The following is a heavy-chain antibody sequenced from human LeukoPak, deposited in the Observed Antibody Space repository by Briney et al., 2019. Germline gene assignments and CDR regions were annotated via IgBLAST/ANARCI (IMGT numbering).Heavy chain of an antibody. CDR3: ARTLYIASAPGGFDY. D-gene: IGHD3-16*01. Sequence: GASVKVSCKASGYTFTGYYMHWVRQAPGQGLEWMGWINPKNAATNYAQKFQGRVTMTRDTSTGTVYMEVNALRSDDTAVYYCARTLYIASAPGGFDYWGQGTLVTVSS. J-gene: IGHJ4*02. V-gene: IGHV1-2*02. CDR2: INPKNAAT. CDR1: GYTFTGYY.